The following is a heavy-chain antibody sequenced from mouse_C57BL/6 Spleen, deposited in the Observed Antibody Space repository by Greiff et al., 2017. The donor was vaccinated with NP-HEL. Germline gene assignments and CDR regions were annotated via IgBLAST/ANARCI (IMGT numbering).Heavy chain of an antibody. CDR3: ARLGYYGSEAY. Sequence: VQLQQPGAELVRPGSSVKLSCKASGYTFTSYWMHWVKQRPIQGLEWIGNIDPSDSDTHYNQKFKDKATLTVDKSSSTAYMQLSSLTSEDSAVYYCARLGYYGSEAYWGQGTLVTVSA. D-gene: IGHD1-1*01. CDR1: GYTFTSYW. J-gene: IGHJ3*01. CDR2: IDPSDSDT. V-gene: IGHV1-52*01.